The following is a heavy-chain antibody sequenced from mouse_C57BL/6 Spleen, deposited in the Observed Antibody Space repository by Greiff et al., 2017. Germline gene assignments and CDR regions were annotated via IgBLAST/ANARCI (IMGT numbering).Heavy chain of an antibody. D-gene: IGHD2-4*01. CDR1: GFSLTSYG. J-gene: IGHJ4*01. CDR2: IWRGGST. Sequence: QVHLKESGPGLVQPSQSLSITCTVSGFSLTSYGVHWVRQSPGKGLEWLGVIWRGGSTDYNAAFMSRLSITKDNSKSQVFFKMNSLQSDDTAIYSCAKIDYGAMDDWGQGTSVTVSS. V-gene: IGHV2-5*01. CDR3: AKIDYGAMDD.